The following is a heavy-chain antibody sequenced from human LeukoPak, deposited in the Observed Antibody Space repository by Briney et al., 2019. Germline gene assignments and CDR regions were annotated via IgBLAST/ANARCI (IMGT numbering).Heavy chain of an antibody. CDR3: ARQDYGSGSYPFDY. V-gene: IGHV4-61*02. D-gene: IGHD3-10*01. Sequence: PSETLSLTCTVSGGSISSGSYYWSWIRQPAGKGLEWIGRIYTSGSTNYNPSLKSRVTISVDTSKNQFSPKLSSVTAADTAVYYCARQDYGSGSYPFDYWGQGTLVTVSS. J-gene: IGHJ4*02. CDR2: IYTSGST. CDR1: GGSISSGSYY.